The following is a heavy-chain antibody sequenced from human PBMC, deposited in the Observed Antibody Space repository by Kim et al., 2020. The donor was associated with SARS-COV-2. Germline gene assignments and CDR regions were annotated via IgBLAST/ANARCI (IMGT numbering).Heavy chain of an antibody. CDR3: VGSTGYTTI. V-gene: IGHV3-74*01. J-gene: IGHJ4*02. Sequence: RTIYADSVKGRFTISRDNAKNALYLQMNSLRAEDTAVYYCVGSTGYTTIWGQGTLVTVSS. CDR2: RT. D-gene: IGHD3-22*01.